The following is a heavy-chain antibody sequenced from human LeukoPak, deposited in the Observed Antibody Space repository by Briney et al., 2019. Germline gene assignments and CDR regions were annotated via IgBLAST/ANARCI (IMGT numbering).Heavy chain of an antibody. CDR1: GVYFSCYY. Sequence: PSETLSLTCAVYGVYFSCYYWSWLRHPPGKGLERIGEINHSGSTNYNPSLKSRVTISVDTSKNQFSLRLSSVAAADTAVYYCARGILLFSRFDPWGQGTLVTVSS. V-gene: IGHV4-34*01. CDR3: ARGILLFSRFDP. D-gene: IGHD2-8*02. J-gene: IGHJ5*02. CDR2: INHSGST.